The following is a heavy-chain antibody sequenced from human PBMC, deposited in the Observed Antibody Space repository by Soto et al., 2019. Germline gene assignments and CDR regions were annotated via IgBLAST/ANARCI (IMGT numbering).Heavy chain of an antibody. Sequence: QVHLVQSGAEVKKPGASVKVSCKGSGYTFTSYGITWVRQAPGQGLEWMGWISARNGDTDYAQKLQGRVTVTRDTSMSTAYMELRSLRSDDTAVYYCARGRYGDYWGQGALVTVSS. CDR1: GYTFTSYG. CDR2: ISARNGDT. CDR3: ARGRYGDY. J-gene: IGHJ4*02. D-gene: IGHD1-1*01. V-gene: IGHV1-18*01.